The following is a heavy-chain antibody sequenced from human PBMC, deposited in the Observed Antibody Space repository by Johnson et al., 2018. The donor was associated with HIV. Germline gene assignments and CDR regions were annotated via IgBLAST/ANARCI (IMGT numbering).Heavy chain of an antibody. Sequence: QVQLVESGGCVVQPGRSLRLSCAASGFTFSSYAMHWVRQAPGKGLEWVAVISYDGSNQYCADSVKGRFTISRDNSNKTLYLQMNSLKTEDTAVYYCTTSTRSQWLAISDAFDIWGQGTMVTVSS. D-gene: IGHD6-19*01. V-gene: IGHV3-30*04. J-gene: IGHJ3*02. CDR2: ISYDGSNQ. CDR1: GFTFSSYA. CDR3: TTSTRSQWLAISDAFDI.